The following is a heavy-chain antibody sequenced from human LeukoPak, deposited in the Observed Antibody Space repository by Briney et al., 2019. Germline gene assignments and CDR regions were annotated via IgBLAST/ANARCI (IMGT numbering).Heavy chain of an antibody. D-gene: IGHD6-6*01. CDR1: GFTFSSYA. J-gene: IGHJ4*02. CDR2: ISGSGGST. CDR3: ATRGGYSSSSIDY. V-gene: IGHV3-23*01. Sequence: GGSPRLSCAASGFTFSSYAMSWVRQAPGKGLEWVSAISGSGGSTYYADSVKGRFTISRDNSKNTLYLQMNSLRAEDTAVYYCATRGGYSSSSIDYWGQGTLVTVSS.